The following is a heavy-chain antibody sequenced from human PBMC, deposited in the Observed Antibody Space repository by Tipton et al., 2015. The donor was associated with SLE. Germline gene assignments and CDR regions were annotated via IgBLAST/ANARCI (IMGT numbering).Heavy chain of an antibody. V-gene: IGHV3-21*03. J-gene: IGHJ4*02. D-gene: IGHD6-13*01. CDR3: ARDLSAALDS. CDR2: ITSSSDNL. Sequence: SLRLSCAASGFTFSAYSMKWLRHAPGKEVEWVSTITSSSDNLYYADSVKGRFTISRNNAKKSLFLQMNSLRAEDTAVYYCARDLSAALDSWGQGTLVTVSS. CDR1: GFTFSAYS.